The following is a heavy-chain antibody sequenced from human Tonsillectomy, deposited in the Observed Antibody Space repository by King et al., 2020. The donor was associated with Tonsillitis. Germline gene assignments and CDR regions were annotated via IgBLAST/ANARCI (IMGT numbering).Heavy chain of an antibody. V-gene: IGHV3-23*04. CDR3: AKGEGSSSFPDY. CDR2: LRGDGGTT. D-gene: IGHD6-6*01. Sequence: VQLVESGGGLVQPGGSLSLSCAASGFTLRRYAMSWCRHAPGKGLIWASALRGDGGTTYYADSVKGRFTNSRDNSKNTLFLQINSLRAEDTAIYYCAKGEGSSSFPDYWGQGTLVSVSS. J-gene: IGHJ4*02. CDR1: GFTLRRYA.